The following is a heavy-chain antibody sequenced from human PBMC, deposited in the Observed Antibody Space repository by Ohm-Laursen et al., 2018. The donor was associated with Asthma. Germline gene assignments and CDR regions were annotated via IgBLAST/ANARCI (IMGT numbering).Heavy chain of an antibody. D-gene: IGHD3-16*01. CDR3: ASDPYSDYIWGTCAS. J-gene: IGHJ5*02. Sequence: SLRLSCAASVFPFSKYAFHWVRQAPGKGLEWVAIISYDGTSEYYADSVKGRVTISRDDSKNTVYLQMNNLRVEDTAVHYCASDPYSDYIWGTCASWGQGTLVTVSS. CDR2: ISYDGTSE. V-gene: IGHV3-30-3*01. CDR1: VFPFSKYA.